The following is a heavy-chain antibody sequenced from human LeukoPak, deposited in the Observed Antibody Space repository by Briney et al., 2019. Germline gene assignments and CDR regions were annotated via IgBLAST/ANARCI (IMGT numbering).Heavy chain of an antibody. CDR2: ISGSGGST. CDR1: GFTFSSYA. J-gene: IGHJ4*02. CDR3: AKGHIVVVVAAQVGIDY. V-gene: IGHV3-23*01. Sequence: GGSLRLSCAASGFTFSSYAMSWVRQAPGKGLEWVSAISGSGGSTCYADSVKGRFTISRDNSKNTLYLQMNSLRAEDTAVYYCAKGHIVVVVAAQVGIDYWGQGTLVTVSS. D-gene: IGHD2-15*01.